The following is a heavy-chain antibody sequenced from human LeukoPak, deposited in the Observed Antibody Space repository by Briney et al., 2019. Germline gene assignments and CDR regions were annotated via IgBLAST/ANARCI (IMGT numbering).Heavy chain of an antibody. J-gene: IGHJ3*02. CDR1: GHTLTELS. D-gene: IGHD5-18*01. CDR2: FDPEDGET. V-gene: IGHV1-24*01. CDR3: ATWIQLTDAFHI. Sequence: ASVKVSCKVPGHTLTELSLHWVRQTPGKGLEWMGGFDPEDGETIYAQKFQGRVTMTEDTYTDTAYMELSSLRSEDTAVYYCATWIQLTDAFHIWGQGTMVTVSS.